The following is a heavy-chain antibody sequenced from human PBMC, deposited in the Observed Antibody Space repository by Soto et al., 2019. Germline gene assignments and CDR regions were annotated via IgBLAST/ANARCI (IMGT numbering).Heavy chain of an antibody. V-gene: IGHV4-30-4*01. Sequence: QVQLQESGPGLVKPSQTLSLTCTVSGDSIKSADYLWTWIRQPPGDGLEYIGYIYYTWTISYNPSLQSRTAISLDTSKNQFSLKLTSATATDTAVYYCVRMKTGGSRPVDHWGQGTLVTVSS. J-gene: IGHJ4*02. CDR3: VRMKTGGSRPVDH. CDR2: IYYTWTI. D-gene: IGHD2-15*01. CDR1: GDSIKSADYL.